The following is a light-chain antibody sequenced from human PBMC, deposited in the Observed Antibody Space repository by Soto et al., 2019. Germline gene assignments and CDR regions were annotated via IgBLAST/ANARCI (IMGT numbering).Light chain of an antibody. CDR1: QSIHTS. CDR2: SVS. CDR3: QQPFSKIVT. J-gene: IGKJ4*01. V-gene: IGKV1-39*01. Sequence: DIQLTQSPSSLSASVGDRVTITCRASQSIHTSLTWFQVQPGKAPKMLIFSVSSLQSGVPGRFSGSGSGADFSLTISSLQPEDLATYYFQQPFSKIVTFGGGPRVDI.